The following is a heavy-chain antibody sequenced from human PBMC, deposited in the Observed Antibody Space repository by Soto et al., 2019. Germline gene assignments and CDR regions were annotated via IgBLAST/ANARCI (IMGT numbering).Heavy chain of an antibody. Sequence: GGSLRLSXAASGFTFSTYPMSWVRQAPGKGLAWISTITSDGRTYYADSVRGRFTISRDNSRNTLSLQMNSLRAEDTAVYYCAKHTLPIPITGTTRTAFDYWGQGTLVTVSS. V-gene: IGHV3-23*01. CDR3: AKHTLPIPITGTTRTAFDY. CDR2: ITSDGRT. D-gene: IGHD1-7*01. CDR1: GFTFSTYP. J-gene: IGHJ4*02.